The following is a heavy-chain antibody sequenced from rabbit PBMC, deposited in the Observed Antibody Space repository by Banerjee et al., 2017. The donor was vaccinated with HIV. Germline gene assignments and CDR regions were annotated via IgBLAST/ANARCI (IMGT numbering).Heavy chain of an antibody. CDR3: ARDLAGVIGWNFGL. V-gene: IGHV1S45*01. D-gene: IGHD4-1*01. CDR1: GFSFSSGYY. CDR2: ISTGGST. J-gene: IGHJ4*01. Sequence: QEQLVESGGGLVQPEGSLTLTCTASGFSFSSGYYMCWVRQALGKGLEYIGAISTGGSTWYASWAKGRFTVSKTSSTTVTLQMTSLTAADTATYFCARDLAGVIGWNFGLWGQGTLVTVS.